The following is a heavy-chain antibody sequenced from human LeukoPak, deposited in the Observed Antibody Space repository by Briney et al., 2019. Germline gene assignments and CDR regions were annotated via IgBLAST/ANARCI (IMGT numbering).Heavy chain of an antibody. CDR3: AKGRGDDYGDYEWNLDY. J-gene: IGHJ4*02. V-gene: IGHV3-30*18. CDR1: GFTFSHYG. D-gene: IGHD4-17*01. CDR2: ISYDGSNN. Sequence: GGSLRLSCAASGFTFSHYGMHWVRQAPGKGLEWVAVISYDGSNNYYADSVKGRFTISRDNSKNTLYLQMNSLRAEDTAVYYCAKGRGDDYGDYEWNLDYWGRGTRVTVSS.